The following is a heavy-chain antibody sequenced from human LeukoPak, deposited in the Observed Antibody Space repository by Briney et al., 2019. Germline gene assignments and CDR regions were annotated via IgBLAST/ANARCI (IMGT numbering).Heavy chain of an antibody. J-gene: IGHJ4*02. D-gene: IGHD1-26*01. V-gene: IGHV3-21*01. Sequence: GGSLRPSCAASGFTFSSYSMNWVRQAPGKGLEWVSSISSSSSYIYYADSVKGRFTISRDNAKNSLYLQMNSLRAEDTAVYYCARDLVGATTEFSTLPMGYWGQGTLVTVSS. CDR1: GFTFSSYS. CDR2: ISSSSSYI. CDR3: ARDLVGATTEFSTLPMGY.